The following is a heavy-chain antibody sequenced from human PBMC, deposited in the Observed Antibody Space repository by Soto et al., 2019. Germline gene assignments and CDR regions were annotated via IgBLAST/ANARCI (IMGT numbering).Heavy chain of an antibody. Sequence: PGGSLRLSCAASGFTFSSYSMNWVRQAPGKGLEWVSSISSSSSYIYYAAPVKGRFTISRDDSKNTLYLQMNSLKTEDTAVYYCSGSSSWYPYWGQGTLVTVSS. J-gene: IGHJ4*02. D-gene: IGHD6-13*01. CDR2: ISSSSSYI. CDR1: GFTFSSYS. V-gene: IGHV3-21*03. CDR3: SGSSSWYPY.